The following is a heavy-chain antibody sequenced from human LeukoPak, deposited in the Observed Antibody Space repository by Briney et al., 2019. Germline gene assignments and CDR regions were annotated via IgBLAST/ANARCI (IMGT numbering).Heavy chain of an antibody. D-gene: IGHD1-7*01. CDR2: IYYSGST. V-gene: IGHV4-61*01. CDR3: VRDRELFY. Sequence: PSETLSLTCTVSGGSVSGGNYYWSWIRQPPGTGLEWIGYIYYSGSTNYNPSLKSRVTISADTSKNQFSLKLSSVTAADTAVYYCVRDRELFYWGQGTLVTVSS. J-gene: IGHJ4*02. CDR1: GGSVSGGNYY.